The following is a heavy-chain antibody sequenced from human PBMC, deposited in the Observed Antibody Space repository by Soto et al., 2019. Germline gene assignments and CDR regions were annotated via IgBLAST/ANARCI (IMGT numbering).Heavy chain of an antibody. D-gene: IGHD6-19*01. V-gene: IGHV3-23*01. Sequence: EARLLEAGGGLKQPGGSLRLCCAASGLSFKESAMNWVRQAPGKGLAWVASISDTGASTWYAESVRGRLSISRDNSKNTLYLQMNSLRGEDTAVYYCAKGRGSGWAWYFDNWGQGTLVTVSS. CDR2: ISDTGAST. CDR1: GLSFKESA. CDR3: AKGRGSGWAWYFDN. J-gene: IGHJ4*02.